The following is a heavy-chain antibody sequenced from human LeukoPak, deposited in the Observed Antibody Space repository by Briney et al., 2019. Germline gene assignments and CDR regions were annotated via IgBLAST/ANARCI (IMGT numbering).Heavy chain of an antibody. J-gene: IGHJ3*02. CDR3: ARDQDDYGGDAFDI. V-gene: IGHV4-59*01. Sequence: SETLSLTCTVSGGSISSYYWSWIRQPPGKGLEWIGYIYYSGSTNYKPSLKSRVTISVDTSKNQFSLKLSSVTAADTAVYYCARDQDDYGGDAFDIWGQGTMVTVSS. D-gene: IGHD4-23*01. CDR1: GGSISSYY. CDR2: IYYSGST.